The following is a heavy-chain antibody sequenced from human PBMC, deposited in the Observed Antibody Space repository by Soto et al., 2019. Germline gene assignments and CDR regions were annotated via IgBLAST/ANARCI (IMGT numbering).Heavy chain of an antibody. CDR2: INHSGST. CDR1: GGSFSGYY. CDR3: ARGRVVVVAATLGYYYYGMDV. J-gene: IGHJ6*02. V-gene: IGHV4-34*01. Sequence: PSATLSLTCAVYGGSFSGYYWSWIRQPPGKGLEWIGEINHSGSTNYNPSLKSRVTISVDTPKNQFSLKLSSVTAADTAVYYCARGRVVVVAATLGYYYYGMDVWGQGTTVTVSS. D-gene: IGHD2-15*01.